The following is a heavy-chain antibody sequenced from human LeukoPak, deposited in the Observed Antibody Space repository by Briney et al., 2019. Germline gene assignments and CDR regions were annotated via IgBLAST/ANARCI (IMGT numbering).Heavy chain of an antibody. Sequence: PGGSLRLSCEVSGFTFDYHAINWVRQAPGKGLEWVANINWNGGSTGYGDSVKGRFTISRDNTKNSVFLQMHSLRGDDTALYYCARDMLLEDAFDIWGQGTMVIVSS. J-gene: IGHJ3*02. CDR2: INWNGGST. CDR1: GFTFDYHA. D-gene: IGHD3-10*02. V-gene: IGHV3-20*04. CDR3: ARDMLLEDAFDI.